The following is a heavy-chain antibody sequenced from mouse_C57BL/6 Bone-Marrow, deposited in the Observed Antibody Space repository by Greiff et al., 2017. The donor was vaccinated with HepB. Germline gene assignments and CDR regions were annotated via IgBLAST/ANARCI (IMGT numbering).Heavy chain of an antibody. CDR2: ISYDGSN. V-gene: IGHV3-6*01. CDR3: ARQLIYAMDY. D-gene: IGHD1-3*01. Sequence: EVQLVESGPGLVKPSQSLSLTCSVTGYSITSGYYWNWIRQFPGNKLEWMGYISYDGSNNYNPSLKNRISITRDTSKNQFFLKLNSVTTEDTATYYCARQLIYAMDYWGQGTSVTVSS. CDR1: GYSITSGYY. J-gene: IGHJ4*01.